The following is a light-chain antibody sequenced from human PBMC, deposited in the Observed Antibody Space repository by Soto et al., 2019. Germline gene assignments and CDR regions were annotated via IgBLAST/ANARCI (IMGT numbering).Light chain of an antibody. Sequence: EIVLTQSPGTLSLSPGERATLSCRASQSVASRNLAWYQQKSGQAPRLLIYGASSRAIHTPDRFSGSGSGTDFTLTISRLEPEDFAVYYCQQYGSSPRTFGQGTKVDIK. CDR3: QQYGSSPRT. CDR2: GAS. J-gene: IGKJ1*01. CDR1: QSVASRN. V-gene: IGKV3-20*01.